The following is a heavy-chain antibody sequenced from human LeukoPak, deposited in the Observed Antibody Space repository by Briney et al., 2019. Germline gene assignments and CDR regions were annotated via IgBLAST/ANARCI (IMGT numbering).Heavy chain of an antibody. V-gene: IGHV1-3*03. CDR3: AKDPKFYRDSSNYVGTAWLAP. D-gene: IGHD3-22*01. CDR1: GYTFTTYI. Sequence: ASVKVSCKTSGYTFTTYIIHWVRQAPGQRLEWMGWINAGNGNTKYSQEFQGRVTITSDTSASKAYMELSSLKPEDMAVYYCAKDPKFYRDSSNYVGTAWLAPWGQGTLVTVSS. J-gene: IGHJ5*02. CDR2: INAGNGNT.